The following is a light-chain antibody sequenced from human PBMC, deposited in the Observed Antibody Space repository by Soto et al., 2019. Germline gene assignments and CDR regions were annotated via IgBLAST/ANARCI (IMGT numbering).Light chain of an antibody. V-gene: IGKV1-9*01. Sequence: DIQLTQSPSFLSESVGDRVTITCRASQGINNYLAWYQQKPGKAPKLLVFAASTLQSGVPSRFTGSGSGTEFTLTISSLQPEDCATYYCQQLKSYPASFGGGTKVEIK. J-gene: IGKJ4*01. CDR1: QGINNY. CDR3: QQLKSYPAS. CDR2: AAS.